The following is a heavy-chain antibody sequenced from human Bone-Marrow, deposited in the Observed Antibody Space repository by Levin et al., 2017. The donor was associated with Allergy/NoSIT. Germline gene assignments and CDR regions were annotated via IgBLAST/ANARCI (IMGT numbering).Heavy chain of an antibody. D-gene: IGHD3-3*01. V-gene: IGHV3-74*01. CDR3: ARELADPCYGFWSGYPPDWFDP. CDR2: INSDGSST. CDR1: GFTFSSYW. Sequence: GGSLRLSCAASGFTFSSYWMHWVRQAPGKGLVWVSRINSDGSSTSYADSVKGRFTISRDNAKNTLYLQMNSLRAEDPAVYYCARELADPCYGFWSGYPPDWFDPWGQGTLVTVSS. J-gene: IGHJ5*02.